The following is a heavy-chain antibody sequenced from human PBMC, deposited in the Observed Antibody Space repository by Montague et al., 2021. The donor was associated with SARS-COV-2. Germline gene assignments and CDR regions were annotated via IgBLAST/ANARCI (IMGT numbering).Heavy chain of an antibody. CDR2: VDYSGNT. Sequence: SETLSLTCTVTGGPISGSSAYWGWIRRSPGKGLEWIASVDYSGNTYYXPSLTSRVTISVDTSKNQFSLKLSSVAAADTAVYYCARVGRGSSWYEVAFDIWGQGTMVTVSS. CDR3: ARVGRGSSWYEVAFDI. D-gene: IGHD6-13*01. J-gene: IGHJ3*02. CDR1: GGPISGSSAY. V-gene: IGHV4-39*07.